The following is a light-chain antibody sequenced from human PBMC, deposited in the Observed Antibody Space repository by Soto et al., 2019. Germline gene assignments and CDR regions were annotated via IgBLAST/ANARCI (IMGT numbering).Light chain of an antibody. J-gene: IGLJ2*01. CDR1: RSNIGSNP. CDR3: SSYGGSNTVV. V-gene: IGLV1-44*01. Sequence: QSVLTQPPSASGTPGQRVTISCSGSRSNIGSNPVIWYQQLPGTAPRLLMYTNNQRPSGVPDRFSGSKSGTSASLAISGLQAEDEADYYCSSYGGSNTVVFGGGTKLTVL. CDR2: TNN.